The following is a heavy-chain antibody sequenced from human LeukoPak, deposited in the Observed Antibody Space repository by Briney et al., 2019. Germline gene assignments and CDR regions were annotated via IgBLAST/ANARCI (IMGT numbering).Heavy chain of an antibody. V-gene: IGHV3-7*01. CDR1: GFTFSNYW. J-gene: IGHJ4*02. D-gene: IGHD6-19*01. CDR3: VGSSGWLFDY. Sequence: GSLRLSCADTGFTFSNYWMNWVRQAPGKGLEWVANIKEDGSRINYVDSVKGRFTISRDNAKNSVYLQMDNLRAEDTAVYYCVGSSGWLFDYWGQGILVAVSS. CDR2: IKEDGSRI.